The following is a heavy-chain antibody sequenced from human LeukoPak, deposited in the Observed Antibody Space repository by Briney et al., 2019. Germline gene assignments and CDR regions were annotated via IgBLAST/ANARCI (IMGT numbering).Heavy chain of an antibody. D-gene: IGHD6-13*01. V-gene: IGHV3-30*03. CDR2: ISYDGSNK. CDR3: ARDHSSSWLTGGMDV. Sequence: GGSLRLSCAASGFTFSDYWMSWVRQAPGKGLEWVAVISYDGSNKYYADSVKGRFTISRDNSKNTLYLQMNSLRAEDTAVYYCARDHSSSWLTGGMDVWGQGTTVTVSS. CDR1: GFTFSDYW. J-gene: IGHJ6*02.